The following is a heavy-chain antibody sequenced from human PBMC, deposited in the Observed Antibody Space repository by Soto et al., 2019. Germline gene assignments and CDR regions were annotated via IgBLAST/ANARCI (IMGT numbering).Heavy chain of an antibody. Sequence: LRLSCAASGFTFSSYEMNWVRQAPGKGLEWVSYISSSGSTIYYADSVKGRFTISRDNAKNSLYLQMNSLRAEDTAVYYCARLLPNYDFWSGYYNDYWGQGTLVTVSS. J-gene: IGHJ4*02. CDR3: ARLLPNYDFWSGYYNDY. CDR2: ISSSGSTI. V-gene: IGHV3-48*03. D-gene: IGHD3-3*01. CDR1: GFTFSSYE.